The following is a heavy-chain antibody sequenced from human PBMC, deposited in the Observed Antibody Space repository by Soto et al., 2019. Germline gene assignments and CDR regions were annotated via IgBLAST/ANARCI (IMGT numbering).Heavy chain of an antibody. Sequence: QVQLVESGGGVVQPGTSLRLSCAASGFTFRTYGMQWVRQAPGKGLEWVAGIWYDGSNKNYAESVKGRFTISRDSPKNTMYLQMNGLRAEDTAVYYCARPTNILTGYYAGDYYYYGMDVWGQGTTVTVSS. V-gene: IGHV3-33*01. D-gene: IGHD3-9*01. CDR1: GFTFRTYG. CDR2: IWYDGSNK. CDR3: ARPTNILTGYYAGDYYYYGMDV. J-gene: IGHJ6*02.